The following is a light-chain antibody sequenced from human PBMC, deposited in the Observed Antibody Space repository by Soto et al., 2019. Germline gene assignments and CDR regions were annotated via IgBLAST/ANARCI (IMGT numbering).Light chain of an antibody. V-gene: IGKV1-5*01. CDR3: QQYNNYPYT. CDR1: ESIGAW. Sequence: DIQMTQSPFTLSASVGDRVTITCRASESIGAWLAWYQQKPGKAPKLLIYDASSLESGVPSRFSGSASGTQFTLTISSLHPDDFATYFCQQYNNYPYTFGQGTKLEFK. J-gene: IGKJ2*01. CDR2: DAS.